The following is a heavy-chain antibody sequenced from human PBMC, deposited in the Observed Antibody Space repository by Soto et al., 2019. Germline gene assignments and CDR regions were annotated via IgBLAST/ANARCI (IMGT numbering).Heavy chain of an antibody. CDR1: GGSISSGGYY. J-gene: IGHJ5*02. CDR3: ARGQVVVVAATLLNLFDP. Sequence: QVQLQESGPGLVKPSQTLSLTCTVSGGSISSGGYYWSWIRQHPGKGLEWIGYIYYSGSTYYNPSLKSRVTISVDTSKNQFSLKLSSVTAADTAVYYCARGQVVVVAATLLNLFDPWGQGTLVTVSS. D-gene: IGHD2-15*01. CDR2: IYYSGST. V-gene: IGHV4-31*03.